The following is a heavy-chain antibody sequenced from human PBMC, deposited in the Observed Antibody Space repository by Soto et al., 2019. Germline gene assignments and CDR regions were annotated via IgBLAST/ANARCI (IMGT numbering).Heavy chain of an antibody. CDR2: INTSGGST. V-gene: IGHV1-46*03. CDR1: GYTLSSDY. CDR3: ARASVSGRRFDY. D-gene: IGHD6-19*01. J-gene: IGHJ4*02. Sequence: ASVKGSCKASGYTLSSDYMHWVRQAPGQGLEWMGIINTSGGSTTYAQKFQGRVTMTRDTSTSTVYMELSSLTSEDTAVYYCARASVSGRRFDYWGEGTLVTVSS.